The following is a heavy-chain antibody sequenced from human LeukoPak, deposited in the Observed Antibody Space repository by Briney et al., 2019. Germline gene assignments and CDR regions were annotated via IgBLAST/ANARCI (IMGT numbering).Heavy chain of an antibody. CDR2: IDHSGST. Sequence: SETLSLTCGVYSGSFSGYYWSWIRQPPGKGLEWIGEIDHSGSTNYNPSLKSRVTISVDTSKNQFSLKLSSVTAADTAVYYCARRRVAAAAEDYWGQGTLVAVSS. CDR1: SGSFSGYY. V-gene: IGHV4-34*01. D-gene: IGHD6-13*01. J-gene: IGHJ4*02. CDR3: ARRRVAAAAEDY.